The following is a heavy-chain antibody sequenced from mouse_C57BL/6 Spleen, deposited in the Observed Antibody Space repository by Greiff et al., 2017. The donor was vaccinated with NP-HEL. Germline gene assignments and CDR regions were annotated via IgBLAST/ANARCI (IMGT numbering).Heavy chain of an antibody. J-gene: IGHJ3*01. CDR3: ERHDDYEGFAY. Sequence: EVKVVESGGGLVQPGGSLKLSCAASGFTFSDYGMAWVRQAPRKGPEWVAFISNLAYSIYYADTVTGRFTISRENATNTLYLEISSLRSEDTAMYYCERHDDYEGFAYWGQGTLVTVSA. CDR1: GFTFSDYG. V-gene: IGHV5-15*01. CDR2: ISNLAYSI. D-gene: IGHD2-4*01.